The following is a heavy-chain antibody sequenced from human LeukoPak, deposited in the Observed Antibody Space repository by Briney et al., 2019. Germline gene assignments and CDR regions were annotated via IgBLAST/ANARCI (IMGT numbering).Heavy chain of an antibody. V-gene: IGHV3-11*01. CDR2: ISSSGSTI. CDR1: GFTFSDYY. J-gene: IGHJ4*02. CDR3: ARSVLRFLEWLPVDY. Sequence: GGSLRLSCAASGFTFSDYYMSWIRQAPGKGLEWVSYISSSGSTIYYADSVKGRFTISRDNAKNSLYLQMNSLRAEDTAVYCCARSVLRFLEWLPVDYWGQGTLVTVSS. D-gene: IGHD3-3*01.